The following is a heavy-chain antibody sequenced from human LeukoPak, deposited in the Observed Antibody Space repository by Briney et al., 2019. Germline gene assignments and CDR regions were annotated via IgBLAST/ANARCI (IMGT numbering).Heavy chain of an antibody. CDR2: FDPEDGET. J-gene: IGHJ6*02. CDR3: ATGRDVIKSGHSYYYGMDV. D-gene: IGHD3-10*01. Sequence: GSVKVSCKVSGYTLTELSMHWVRQAPGKGLEWMGGFDPEDGETIYAQKFQGRVTMTEDTSTDTAYMELSSLRSEDTAVYYCATGRDVIKSGHSYYYGMDVWGQGTTVTVSS. CDR1: GYTLTELS. V-gene: IGHV1-24*01.